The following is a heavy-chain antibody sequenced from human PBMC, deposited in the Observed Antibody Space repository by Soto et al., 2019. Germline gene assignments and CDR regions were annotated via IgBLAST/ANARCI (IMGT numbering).Heavy chain of an antibody. Sequence: QVQLVESGGGVVQPGRSLRLSCAASGYNFNVYGMHWIRQGPGTALEWLAVTSYDGSNKYYAESVKGRFTISRDNSTLYLQMNVLRPEDTSLYYCAKYRGHLVVVAASTIDHWGQGTLVTVSS. D-gene: IGHD2-21*02. J-gene: IGHJ4*02. CDR2: TSYDGSNK. V-gene: IGHV3-30*18. CDR1: GYNFNVYG. CDR3: AKYRGHLVVVAASTIDH.